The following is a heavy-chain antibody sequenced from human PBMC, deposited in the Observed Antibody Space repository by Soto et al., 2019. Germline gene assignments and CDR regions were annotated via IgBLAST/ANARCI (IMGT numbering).Heavy chain of an antibody. CDR3: ARVPAVGATIWFDP. V-gene: IGHV1-18*01. J-gene: IGHJ5*02. D-gene: IGHD1-26*01. CDR1: GYTFTSYG. CDR2: ISAYSGNT. Sequence: ASVKVSCKASGYTFTSYGSSWVRQAPGQGLEWMGWISAYSGNTNYAQKLQGRVTMTTDTSTSTAYMELRSLRSDDTAVYYCARVPAVGATIWFDPWGHGTLVTGSS.